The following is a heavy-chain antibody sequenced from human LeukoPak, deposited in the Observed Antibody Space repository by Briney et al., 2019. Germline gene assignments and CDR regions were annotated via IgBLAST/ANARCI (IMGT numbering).Heavy chain of an antibody. CDR2: ISYDGSNK. D-gene: IGHD4/OR15-4a*01. V-gene: IGHV3-30*14. CDR1: GFTFSSYA. Sequence: PGGSLRLSCAASGFTFSSYAMHWVRQAPGKGLEWVAVISYDGSNKYYADSVKGRFTISRDNSKNTLYLQLNSLRAEDTAVYYCARNRDYGQTGYFDYWGQGTLVTVSS. CDR3: ARNRDYGQTGYFDY. J-gene: IGHJ4*02.